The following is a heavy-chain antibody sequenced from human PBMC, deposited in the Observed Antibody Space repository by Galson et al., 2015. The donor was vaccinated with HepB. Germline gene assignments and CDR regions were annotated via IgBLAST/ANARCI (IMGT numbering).Heavy chain of an antibody. V-gene: IGHV3-48*02. CDR2: ITSSGTI. J-gene: IGHJ2*01. Sequence: SLRLSCAASGFTFSSYSMKWVRQAPGKGLEWVSYITSSGTIYYGDSVKGRFTISRDNDKNSLYLQMNSLTDEDTAVYYCAREALRYSSSWYFDLSGRGTLVSVSS. D-gene: IGHD6-13*01. CDR1: GFTFSSYS. CDR3: AREALRYSSSWYFDL.